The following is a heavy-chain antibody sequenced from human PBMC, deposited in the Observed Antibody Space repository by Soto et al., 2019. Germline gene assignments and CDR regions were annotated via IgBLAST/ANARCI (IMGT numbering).Heavy chain of an antibody. D-gene: IGHD4-17*01. CDR3: AREGHDDNDYGDYDCFDY. CDR1: GFTFSSYG. V-gene: IGHV3-33*01. CDR2: IWYDGSNK. Sequence: PGGSLRLSCAASGFTFSSYGMHWVRQAPGKGLEWVAVIWYDGSNKYYADSVKGRFTISRDNSKNTLYLQMNSHRAEATAVYDCAREGHDDNDYGDYDCFDYWGQGTMVTVSS. J-gene: IGHJ4*02.